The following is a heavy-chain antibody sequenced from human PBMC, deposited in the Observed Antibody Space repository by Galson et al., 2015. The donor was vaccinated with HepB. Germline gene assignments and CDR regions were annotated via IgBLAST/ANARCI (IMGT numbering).Heavy chain of an antibody. J-gene: IGHJ6*02. CDR3: ARGPPGYYYYGMDV. CDR1: GGSFSGYY. V-gene: IGHV4-34*01. Sequence: SETLSLTCAVYGGSFSGYYWSWIRQPPGKGLEWIGEINHSGSTNYNPSLKSRVTISVDTSKNQFSLKLSSVTAADTAVYYCARGPPGYYYYGMDVWGQGTTVTVSS. CDR2: INHSGST.